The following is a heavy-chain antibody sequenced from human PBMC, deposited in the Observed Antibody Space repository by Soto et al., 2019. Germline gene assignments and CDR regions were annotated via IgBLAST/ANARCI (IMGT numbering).Heavy chain of an antibody. J-gene: IGHJ4*02. D-gene: IGHD2-15*01. CDR3: ARVAVGDGDNSRYRHLDY. CDR2: IKKDASEK. Sequence: EVQLVESGGGLVQPGGSLRLSCAASGFTFSRYWMSWVRQAPGKGLEWVADIKKDASEKYYVDSVKGRFTISRDNAKNSLFLQVNSLTAVDTAVYYCARVAVGDGDNSRYRHLDYWGQGTLVTVSS. V-gene: IGHV3-7*04. CDR1: GFTFSRYW.